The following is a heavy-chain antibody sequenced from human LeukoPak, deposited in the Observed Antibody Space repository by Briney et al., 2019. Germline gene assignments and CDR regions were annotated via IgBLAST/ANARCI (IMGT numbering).Heavy chain of an antibody. CDR1: GFTFSSYS. J-gene: IGHJ4*02. Sequence: GGSLRLSCAASGFTFSSYSMNWVRQAPGKGLEWVSYISGSSSIKYYADSVKGRFTISRDNAKNSLYLQMNSLRAEDMAVYYCARGGFGELFSSDYWGQGTLVTVSS. D-gene: IGHD3-10*01. CDR3: ARGGFGELFSSDY. CDR2: ISGSSSIK. V-gene: IGHV3-48*01.